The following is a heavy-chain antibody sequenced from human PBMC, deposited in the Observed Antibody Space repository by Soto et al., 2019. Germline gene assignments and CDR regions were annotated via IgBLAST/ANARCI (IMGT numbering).Heavy chain of an antibody. CDR3: ARSTRLIFDY. D-gene: IGHD3-16*01. CDR2: IYYSGST. Sequence: SETLSLTCTVSGGSISSSSYYWGWIRQPPGKGLEWIGSIYYSGSTYYNPSLKSRVTISVDTSKNQFSLKLSSVPAADTAVYYCARSTRLIFDYWGQGTLVTVSS. CDR1: GGSISSSSYY. V-gene: IGHV4-39*01. J-gene: IGHJ4*02.